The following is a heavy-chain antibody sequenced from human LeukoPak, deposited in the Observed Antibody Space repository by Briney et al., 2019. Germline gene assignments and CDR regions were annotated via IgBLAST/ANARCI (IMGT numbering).Heavy chain of an antibody. CDR2: ISYDGSNK. J-gene: IGHJ4*02. V-gene: IGHV3-30-3*01. CDR3: ARAFDYGDDI. D-gene: IGHD4-17*01. CDR1: GFTFSDYR. Sequence: GGSLRLSCAASGFTFSDYRMHWVRQAPGKGLEWVAIISYDGSNKYYADSVKGRFTISRDNSKSTMYLQMNSLRTEDTAVYYCARAFDYGDDIWGQGTLVSVSS.